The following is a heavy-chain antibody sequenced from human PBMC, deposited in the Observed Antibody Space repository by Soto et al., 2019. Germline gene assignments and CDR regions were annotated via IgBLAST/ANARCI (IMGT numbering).Heavy chain of an antibody. J-gene: IGHJ5*02. CDR2: IYPGASDT. CDR3: ARGDETAMVSQPGLFDP. CDR1: GYNFTNYW. Sequence: GGTKTKTCKGSGYNFTNYWIGWVGQMPGKSLEWMGIIYPGASDTRYSPSFQGQVTISADKSISTAYLQWSSLKASDTAMYYCARGDETAMVSQPGLFDPCGQGTLVTVYS. V-gene: IGHV5-51*03. D-gene: IGHD5-18*01.